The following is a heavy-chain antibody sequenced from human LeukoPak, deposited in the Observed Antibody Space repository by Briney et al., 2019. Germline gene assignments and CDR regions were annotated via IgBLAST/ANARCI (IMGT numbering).Heavy chain of an antibody. CDR1: GFTFSSYG. V-gene: IGHV3-30*18. D-gene: IGHD1-26*01. CDR2: ISYDGSNK. Sequence: GGSLRLSCAASGFTFSSYGMHWVRQAPGKGLEWVAVISYDGSNKYYADSVKGRFTISRDNSKNTLYLQMNSLRAEDTAVYYCAKIVGANRSFDYWGQGTLVTVSS. CDR3: AKIVGANRSFDY. J-gene: IGHJ4*02.